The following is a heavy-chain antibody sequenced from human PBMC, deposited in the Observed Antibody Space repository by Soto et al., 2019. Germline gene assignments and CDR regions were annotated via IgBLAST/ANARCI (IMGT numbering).Heavy chain of an antibody. CDR3: ARVGLSARGTVTTESDY. D-gene: IGHD4-17*01. CDR2: ISAYNGNT. Sequence: QVQLVQSGAEVKKPGASVKVSCKASGYTFTSYGISWVRQAPGQGLERMGWISAYNGNTNYAQKLQGRVTMTTDTYTNTAYMELRSLRSDDTAVYYCARVGLSARGTVTTESDYWGEGTLVTVSS. V-gene: IGHV1-18*01. J-gene: IGHJ4*02. CDR1: GYTFTSYG.